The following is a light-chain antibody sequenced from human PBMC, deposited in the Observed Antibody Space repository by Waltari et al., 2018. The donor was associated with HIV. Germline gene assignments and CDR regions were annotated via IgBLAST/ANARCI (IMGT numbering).Light chain of an antibody. CDR3: QQYDNWLS. J-gene: IGKJ4*01. Sequence: VMTQSPATLSVSPGERATLSCRASQSVTSNLAWYQLKPGQAPRLLMYGASTRATGIPARFSGSVSETEFTLTISSLQSEDFAVYVCQQYDNWLSFGGGTKVEIK. CDR1: QSVTSN. V-gene: IGKV3-15*01. CDR2: GAS.